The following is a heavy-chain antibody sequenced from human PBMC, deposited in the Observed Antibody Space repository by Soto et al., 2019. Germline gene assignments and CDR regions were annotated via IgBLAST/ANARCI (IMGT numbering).Heavy chain of an antibody. CDR1: GFTFSSYG. Sequence: TGGSLRLSCAASGFTFSSYGMHWVRQAPGKGLEWVAVIWYDGSNKYYADSVKGRFTISRDNSKNTLYLQMNSLRAEDTAVYYCARDSGGDYGEYNWFDPWGQGTLVTVSS. CDR3: ARDSGGDYGEYNWFDP. CDR2: IWYDGSNK. D-gene: IGHD4-17*01. J-gene: IGHJ5*02. V-gene: IGHV3-33*01.